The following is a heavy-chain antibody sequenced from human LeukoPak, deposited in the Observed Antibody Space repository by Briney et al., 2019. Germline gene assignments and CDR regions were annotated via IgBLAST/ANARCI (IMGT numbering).Heavy chain of an antibody. CDR2: SYYTGSP. CDR3: AGVRSTVGWRSFDY. J-gene: IGHJ4*02. CDR1: GSTSSYY. V-gene: IGHV4-59*08. Sequence: SETLSLTCTVSGSTSSYYWSWIRQAPGKGLEWIGHSYYTGSPNYNPSLKSRVTISVDTPKNQFSLKLSSVTAADTAAYYCAGVRSTVGWRSFDYWGQGILVTVSS. D-gene: IGHD4-23*01.